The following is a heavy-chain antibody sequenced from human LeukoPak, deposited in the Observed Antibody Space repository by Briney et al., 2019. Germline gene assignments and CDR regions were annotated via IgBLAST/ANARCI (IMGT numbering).Heavy chain of an antibody. CDR2: IGGSGGRT. D-gene: IGHD6-19*01. J-gene: IGHJ6*02. Sequence: GGSLRLSCAATGFTFRSHAMNWVGQAPGRGRGGVSGIGGSGGRTYYADSVTGRFTISRDNSKNTVYLQMNSLRAADTAVYYCARGRIAVALYYGMDVWGHGTTVTVFS. V-gene: IGHV3-23*01. CDR1: GFTFRSHA. CDR3: ARGRIAVALYYGMDV.